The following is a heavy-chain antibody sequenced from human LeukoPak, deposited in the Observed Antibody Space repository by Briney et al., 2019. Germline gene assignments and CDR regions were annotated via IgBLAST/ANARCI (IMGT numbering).Heavy chain of an antibody. CDR3: VGIAVAGKVGVYYYYYGMDV. D-gene: IGHD6-19*01. CDR1: GGSISSSSYY. J-gene: IGHJ6*02. CDR2: IYYSGST. V-gene: IGHV4-39*07. Sequence: SETLPLTCTVSGGSISSSSYYWGWIRQPPGKGLEWIGSIYYSGSTYYNPSLKSRVTISVDTSKNQFSLKLSSVTAADTAVYYCVGIAVAGKVGVYYYYYGMDVWGQGTTVTVSS.